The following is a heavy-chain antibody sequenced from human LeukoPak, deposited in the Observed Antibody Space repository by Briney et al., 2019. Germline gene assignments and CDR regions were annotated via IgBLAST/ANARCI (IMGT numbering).Heavy chain of an antibody. Sequence: GGSLRLSCAASGFTFSSYWMSWVRQAPGKGLEWVANIKQDGSEKYYVDSVKGRFTISRDNAKNSLYLQMNSLRAEDTAVYYCARDPIISSSSLNNWFDPWGQGTLVTVSS. D-gene: IGHD6-6*01. J-gene: IGHJ5*02. CDR3: ARDPIISSSSLNNWFDP. CDR2: IKQDGSEK. CDR1: GFTFSSYW. V-gene: IGHV3-7*01.